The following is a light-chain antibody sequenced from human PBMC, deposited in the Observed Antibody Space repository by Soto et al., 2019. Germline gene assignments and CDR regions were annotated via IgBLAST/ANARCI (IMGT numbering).Light chain of an antibody. CDR1: TSDVGGYNY. CDR3: GSYTGSITYV. CDR2: EVT. V-gene: IGLV2-14*01. Sequence: QSALAQPASVSGSLGQSITISCTGTTSDVGGYNYVSWYQQHPGKAPILMIYEVTNRPSGVSNRFSGSKSGNTASLTISGLQVEDEAEYYCGSYTGSITYVFGTGTKV. J-gene: IGLJ1*01.